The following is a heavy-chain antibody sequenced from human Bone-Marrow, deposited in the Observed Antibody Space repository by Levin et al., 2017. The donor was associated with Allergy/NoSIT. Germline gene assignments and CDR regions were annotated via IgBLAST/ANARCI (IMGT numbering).Heavy chain of an antibody. CDR3: ARAQGYSYGY. CDR1: GFTFSSYS. V-gene: IGHV3-21*01. CDR2: ISSSSSYI. D-gene: IGHD5-18*01. J-gene: IGHJ4*02. Sequence: GASVKVSCAASGFTFSSYSMNWVRQAPGKGLEWVSSISSSSSYIYYADSVKGRFTISRDNAKNSLYLQMNSLRAEDTAVYYCARAQGYSYGYWGQGTLVTVSS.